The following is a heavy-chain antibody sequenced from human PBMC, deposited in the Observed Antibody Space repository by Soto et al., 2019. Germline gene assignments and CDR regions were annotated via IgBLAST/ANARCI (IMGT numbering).Heavy chain of an antibody. D-gene: IGHD6-13*01. V-gene: IGHV1-18*01. Sequence: GASVKVFCKASGYTFTSYGISWVRQAPGQGLEWMGWISAYNGNTNYSQKFQGRVTITRDTSASTAYMELSSLRSEDTAVYYCARVAGIAAAGVNFDYWGQGTLVTVSS. CDR2: ISAYNGNT. CDR3: ARVAGIAAAGVNFDY. J-gene: IGHJ4*02. CDR1: GYTFTSYG.